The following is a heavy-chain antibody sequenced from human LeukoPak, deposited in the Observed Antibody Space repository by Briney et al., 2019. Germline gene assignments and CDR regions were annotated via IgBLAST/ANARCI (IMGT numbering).Heavy chain of an antibody. J-gene: IGHJ4*02. CDR3: AREIRTPTYYYDSSGNNPFDY. V-gene: IGHV3-30-3*01. D-gene: IGHD3-22*01. Sequence: PGGSLRLSCAASGFTFSSYAMHWVRQAPGKGLEWVAVISYDGSNKYYADSVKGRFTISRDNSKNTLYLQMNSLRAEDTAVYYCAREIRTPTYYYDSSGNNPFDYWGQGTLVTVSS. CDR2: ISYDGSNK. CDR1: GFTFSSYA.